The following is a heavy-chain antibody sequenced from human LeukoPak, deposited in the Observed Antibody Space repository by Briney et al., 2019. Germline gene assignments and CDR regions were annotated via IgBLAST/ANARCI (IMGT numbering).Heavy chain of an antibody. CDR1: GGSISSYY. J-gene: IGHJ5*02. CDR3: ARDSRSITGTNWFDP. V-gene: IGHV4-4*07. CDR2: IYTSGST. Sequence: SETMSLTCTVSGGSISSYYWSWNRQPAGKGLEWIGRIYTSGSTNYNPSLKSRVTMSVDTSKNQFSLKLSSVTAADTAVYYCARDSRSITGTNWFDPWGQGTLVTVSS. D-gene: IGHD1-20*01.